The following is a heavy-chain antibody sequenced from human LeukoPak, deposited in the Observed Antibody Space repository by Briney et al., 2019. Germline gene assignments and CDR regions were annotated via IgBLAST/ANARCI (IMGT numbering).Heavy chain of an antibody. J-gene: IGHJ4*02. CDR2: INWNGGST. CDR3: ARGPAANSGNYYAGDY. Sequence: PGGSLRLSCAPSGFTLDDYGMSWVRQAPGKGREWVSGINWNGGSTGYADSVKGRFTISRDNAKNSLYLQMNSLRAEDAAAYYCARGPAANSGNYYAGDYWGQGTLVAVSS. V-gene: IGHV3-20*04. CDR1: GFTLDDYG. D-gene: IGHD1-26*01.